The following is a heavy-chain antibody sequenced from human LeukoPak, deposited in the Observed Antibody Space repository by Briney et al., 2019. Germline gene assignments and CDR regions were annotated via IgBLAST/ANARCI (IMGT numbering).Heavy chain of an antibody. CDR1: GGTFSSYA. D-gene: IGHD3-10*01. Sequence: GASVKVSCKASGGTFSSYAISWVRQAPGQGLEWMGGIIPIFGTANYAQKFQGRVTITADKSTSTAYMELSSLRSEDTAVYYCAKDVAYGSDYWGQATLVTVSS. CDR2: IIPIFGTA. CDR3: AKDVAYGSDY. J-gene: IGHJ4*02. V-gene: IGHV1-69*06.